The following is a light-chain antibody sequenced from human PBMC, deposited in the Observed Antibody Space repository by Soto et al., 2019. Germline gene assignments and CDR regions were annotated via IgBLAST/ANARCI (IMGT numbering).Light chain of an antibody. V-gene: IGKV3-15*01. J-gene: IGKJ5*01. CDR2: GAS. CDR3: HQRYNWPRVT. CDR1: QSVSSNY. Sequence: DIVLTQSPGTLSLSPGERATLSCRASQSVSSNYLAWYQQKPGQAPRLLIFGASSRATGIPARFSGSGSGTEFTLTINSLQSEDFAVYFCHQRYNWPRVTFGQGTRLEIK.